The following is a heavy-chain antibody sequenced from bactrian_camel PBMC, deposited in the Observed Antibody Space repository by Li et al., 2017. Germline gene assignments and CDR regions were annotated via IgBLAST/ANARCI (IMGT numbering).Heavy chain of an antibody. J-gene: IGHJ4*01. Sequence: VQLVESGGGSVQAGGSLRLSCAISRLYGSSYCMGWFRQAPGKERQGVAALNSHGSTSYTDSVKGRFTISKDNTKNTLYLQMNLLKPDDTSMYFCAARKIVGLCRFHLLDDSADWGQGTQVTVS. CDR2: LNSHGST. CDR3: AARKIVGLCRFHLLDDSAD. V-gene: IGHV3S26*01. D-gene: IGHD1*01. CDR1: RLYGSSYC.